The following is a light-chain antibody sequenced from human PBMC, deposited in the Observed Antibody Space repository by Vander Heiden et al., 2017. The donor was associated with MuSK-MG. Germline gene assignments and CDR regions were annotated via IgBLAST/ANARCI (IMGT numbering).Light chain of an antibody. Sequence: SYELTQPLSVSVALGQTARITWGGNKIGSKNVHWYQQRPGQAPVLVIYRDNNRPSGIPERFSGSNSGNTATLTISRAQAGDEADYYCQVWDTSTFFGTGTKVTVL. CDR3: QVWDTSTF. CDR1: KIGSKN. CDR2: RDN. J-gene: IGLJ1*01. V-gene: IGLV3-9*01.